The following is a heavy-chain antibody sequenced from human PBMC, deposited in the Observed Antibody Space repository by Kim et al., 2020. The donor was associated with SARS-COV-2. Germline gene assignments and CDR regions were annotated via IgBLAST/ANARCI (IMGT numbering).Heavy chain of an antibody. CDR2: ISSGSTDT. Sequence: GGSLRLSCPTSGFIFIDYYMSWIRQAPGKGLEWISYISSGSTDTNYADSVRGRFTISRDNAKNSLYLEMNSLRAEDTAIYYCARDGGRGRIDHWGLGTLV. V-gene: IGHV3-11*05. CDR1: GFIFIDYY. CDR3: ARDGGRGRIDH. J-gene: IGHJ1*01. D-gene: IGHD3-16*01.